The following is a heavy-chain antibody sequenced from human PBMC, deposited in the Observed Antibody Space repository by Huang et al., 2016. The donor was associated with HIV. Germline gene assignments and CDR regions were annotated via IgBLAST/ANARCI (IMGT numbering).Heavy chain of an antibody. D-gene: IGHD3-16*01. Sequence: QVQLVESGGGVVEPGGSLTVSCVASGIILSNYGMHWVRQVLGKGLEWVAFIRYDGTNKYYVDSVKGRVIIARDNSNNTVPLQMKTLRSEDTAVYYCAKETWGGVIDYWGQGALVTVSS. CDR2: IRYDGTNK. J-gene: IGHJ4*02. CDR3: AKETWGGVIDY. CDR1: GIILSNYG. V-gene: IGHV3-30*02.